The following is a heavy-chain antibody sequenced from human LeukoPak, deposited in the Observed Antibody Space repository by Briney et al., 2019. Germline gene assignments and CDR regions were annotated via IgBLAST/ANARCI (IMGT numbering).Heavy chain of an antibody. D-gene: IGHD3-22*01. V-gene: IGHV4-4*07. Sequence: SETLSLTCTVSGGSISSYYWSWIRQPAGKGLEWIGRIYSSGSTDYNPSLKSRVTMSVDTSKNKFSLKLSSVTAADTAVYYCARAGYDSSGYYNYNADVRVDYWGQGTLVTVSS. CDR2: IYSSGST. CDR1: GGSISSYY. CDR3: ARAGYDSSGYYNYNADVRVDY. J-gene: IGHJ4*02.